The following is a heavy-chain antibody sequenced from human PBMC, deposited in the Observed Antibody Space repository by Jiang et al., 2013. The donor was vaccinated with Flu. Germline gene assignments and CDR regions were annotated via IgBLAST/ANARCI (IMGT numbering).Heavy chain of an antibody. V-gene: IGHV1-18*01. D-gene: IGHD6-19*01. J-gene: IGHJ6*02. CDR1: GYTFTSYG. CDR2: ISAYNGNT. CDR3: ARDYSGWYDDYYYGMDV. Sequence: SGAEVKKPGASVKVSCKASGYTFTSYGISWVRQAPGQGLEWMGWISAYNGNTNYAQKLQGRVTMTTDTSTSTAYMELRSLRSDDTAVYYCARDYSGWYDDYYYGMDVWGQGTTVTVSS.